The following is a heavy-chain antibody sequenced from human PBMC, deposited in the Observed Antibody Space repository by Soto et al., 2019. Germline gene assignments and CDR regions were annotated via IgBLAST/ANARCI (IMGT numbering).Heavy chain of an antibody. CDR2: IFYSGST. CDR1: GVSISSSF. Sequence: SETLSLTCTVSGVSISSSFWSWIRQPPGKGLEWIGSIFYSGSTTYNPSLGSGVTISVDTSENHFSLRLDSVTAADTAVYYCARKRDGLNFFFDFWGKGTLVTVS. CDR3: ARKRDGLNFFFDF. V-gene: IGHV4-59*01. J-gene: IGHJ4*02.